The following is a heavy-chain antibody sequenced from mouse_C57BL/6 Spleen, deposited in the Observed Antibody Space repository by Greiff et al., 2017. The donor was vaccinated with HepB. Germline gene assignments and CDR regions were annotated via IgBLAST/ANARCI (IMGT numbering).Heavy chain of an antibody. CDR2: IRNKANGYTT. CDR3: ARSLSSSYGYFDV. CDR1: GFTFTDYY. J-gene: IGHJ1*03. D-gene: IGHD1-1*01. V-gene: IGHV7-3*01. Sequence: EVQGVESGGGLVQPGGSLSLSCAASGFTFTDYYMSWVRQPPGKALEWLGFIRNKANGYTTEYSASVKGRFTISRDNSQSILYLQMNALRAEDSATYYCARSLSSSYGYFDVWGTGTTVTVSS.